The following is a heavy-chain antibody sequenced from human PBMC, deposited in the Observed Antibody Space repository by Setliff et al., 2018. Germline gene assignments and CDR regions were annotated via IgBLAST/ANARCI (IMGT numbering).Heavy chain of an antibody. CDR2: ISADNGKT. CDR3: ARVYLAGSGWDKANALDI. J-gene: IGHJ3*02. D-gene: IGHD6-19*01. CDR1: GYTFTSFD. V-gene: IGHV1-18*01. Sequence: GASVKVSCKASGYTFTSFDISWVRQAPGQGLEWMGWISADNGKTSFAQKYQGRVTMTTDTSTSTVYMELSGLRSEDTAVYYCARVYLAGSGWDKANALDIWGQGTMVTVSS.